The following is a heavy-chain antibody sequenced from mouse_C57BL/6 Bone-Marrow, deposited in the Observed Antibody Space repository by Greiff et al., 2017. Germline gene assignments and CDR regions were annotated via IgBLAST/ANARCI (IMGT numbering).Heavy chain of an antibody. CDR2: ISSGGSYT. CDR3: ARTTVVADWYFDV. Sequence: EVKVVESGGDLVKPGGSLKLSCAASGFTFSSYGMSWVRQTPDKRLEWVATISSGGSYTYYPDSVKGRFTISRDNAKNTLYLQMSSLKSEYTAMYYCARTTVVADWYFDVWGTGTTVTVSS. CDR1: GFTFSSYG. V-gene: IGHV5-6*01. J-gene: IGHJ1*03. D-gene: IGHD1-1*01.